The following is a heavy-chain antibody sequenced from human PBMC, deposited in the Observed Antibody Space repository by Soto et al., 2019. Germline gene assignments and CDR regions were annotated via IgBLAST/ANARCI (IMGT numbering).Heavy chain of an antibody. D-gene: IGHD6-6*01. CDR2: ISSSGSTI. Sequence: GGSLRLSCAASGFTFSDYYMSWIRQAPGKGLEWVSYISSSGSTIYYADSVKGRFTISRDNAKNSLYLQMNSLRAEDTAVYYCARHTKLAARRDYYFDYWGQGTLVTVSS. CDR1: GFTFSDYY. J-gene: IGHJ4*02. V-gene: IGHV3-11*01. CDR3: ARHTKLAARRDYYFDY.